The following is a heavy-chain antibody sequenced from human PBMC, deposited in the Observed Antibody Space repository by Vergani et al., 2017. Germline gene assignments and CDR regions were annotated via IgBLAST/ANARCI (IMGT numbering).Heavy chain of an antibody. CDR2: IKQDGSEK. CDR3: ARDFGAGYDAFDI. Sequence: EVQLVESGGGLVQPGGSLRLSCAASGFTFSSYWMSWVRQAPGKGLEWVANIKQDGSEKYYVDSVKGRFTISRYNAKNSLYLQMNSLRAEDTAVYYCARDFGAGYDAFDIWGQGTMVTVSS. J-gene: IGHJ3*02. CDR1: GFTFSSYW. D-gene: IGHD3-10*01. V-gene: IGHV3-7*01.